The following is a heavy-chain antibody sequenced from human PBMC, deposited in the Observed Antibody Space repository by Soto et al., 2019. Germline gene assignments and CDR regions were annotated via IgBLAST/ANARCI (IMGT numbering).Heavy chain of an antibody. CDR3: ARASGESYPGSRVFDC. Sequence: EVQILESGGGLVQPGGSLRLSCATSGFTFSSYAMNWVRQAPGKGLEWVSTITNTGGDKLYAASVKGRFTVSRDNSKNTLYLQMNSLRAEDAAMYYCARASGESYPGSRVFDCWGQGTRVTVSS. CDR2: ITNTGGDK. J-gene: IGHJ4*02. V-gene: IGHV3-23*01. D-gene: IGHD3-10*01. CDR1: GFTFSSYA.